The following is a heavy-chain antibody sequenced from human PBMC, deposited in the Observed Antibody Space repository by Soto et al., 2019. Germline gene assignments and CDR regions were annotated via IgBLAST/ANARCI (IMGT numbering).Heavy chain of an antibody. D-gene: IGHD3-10*01. V-gene: IGHV1-24*01. J-gene: IGHJ3*02. CDR3: ATARPGLLWFGELSAFDI. CDR2: FDPEDGET. CDR1: GYTLTELS. Sequence: ASVKVSCKVSGYTLTELSMHWVRQAPGKGLEWMGGFDPEDGETIYAQKFQGRVTMTEDTSTDPAYMELSSLRSEDTAVYYCATARPGLLWFGELSAFDIWGQGTMVTVSS.